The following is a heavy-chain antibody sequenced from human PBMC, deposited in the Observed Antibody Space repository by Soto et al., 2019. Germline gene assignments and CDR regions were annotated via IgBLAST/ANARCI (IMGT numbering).Heavy chain of an antibody. V-gene: IGHV3-30*18. D-gene: IGHD3-16*01. CDR2: ISYAGSNK. CDR3: AKATIRFGRSLDY. J-gene: IGHJ4*02. Sequence: QVQLVESGGGVVQPGRSLRLSCAASGFTFSSYGMHWVRQAPGKGLEWVAVISYAGSNKYYADSVKGRFTISRDNSKNTLYLQMNSRRAEDTAVYYCAKATIRFGRSLDYWGQGTLVTVSS. CDR1: GFTFSSYG.